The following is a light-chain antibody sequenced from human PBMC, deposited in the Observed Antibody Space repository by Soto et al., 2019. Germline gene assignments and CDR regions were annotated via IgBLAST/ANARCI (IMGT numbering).Light chain of an antibody. CDR2: SVT. V-gene: IGLV2-11*01. Sequence: QSALTQPRSVSGSPGQSVTIPCAGTNNDVGAYNFVSWYQQHPGKAPKLMLYSVTGRPSGVSDRFSGSKSGNMASLTISGLQAEDEADYYCCSYAGSYSWVFGGGTQLTVL. CDR3: CSYAGSYSWV. J-gene: IGLJ3*02. CDR1: NNDVGAYNF.